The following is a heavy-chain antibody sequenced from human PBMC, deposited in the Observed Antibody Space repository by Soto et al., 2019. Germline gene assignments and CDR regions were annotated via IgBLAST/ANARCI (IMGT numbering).Heavy chain of an antibody. D-gene: IGHD2-2*02. CDR3: AREGWGYCSSTSCYTVKNGMDV. CDR2: IIPIFGTA. Sequence: ASVKVSCKASGGTFSSYAISWVRQAPGQGLEWMGGIIPIFGTANYAQKFQGRVTITGDESTSTAYMELSSLRSEDTAVYYCAREGWGYCSSTSCYTVKNGMDVWGQGTTVTVSS. CDR1: GGTFSSYA. V-gene: IGHV1-69*13. J-gene: IGHJ6*02.